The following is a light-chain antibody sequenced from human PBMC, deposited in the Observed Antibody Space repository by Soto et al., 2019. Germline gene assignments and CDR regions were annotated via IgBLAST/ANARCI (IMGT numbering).Light chain of an antibody. CDR3: QSCDSSLSGSGV. J-gene: IGLJ1*01. Sequence: QSVLTQTPSVSGAPGQKITMSCTGSSSNIGAGYDVHWYQQVPGAAPRLLIYRNSNRPSGVPDRFSGSKSGTSASLAITGLQAEDEADYYCQSCDSSLSGSGVFGTGTKVTVL. CDR1: SSNIGAGYD. CDR2: RNS. V-gene: IGLV1-40*01.